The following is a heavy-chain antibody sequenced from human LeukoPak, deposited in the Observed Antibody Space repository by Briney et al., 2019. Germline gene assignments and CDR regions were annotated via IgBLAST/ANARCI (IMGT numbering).Heavy chain of an antibody. V-gene: IGHV1-2*04. D-gene: IGHD6-19*01. CDR1: GYTFTGYY. J-gene: IGHJ3*02. CDR2: INPNSGGT. CDR3: AGGSGWYKDAFDI. Sequence: ASVKVSCKASGYTFTGYYMHWVRQAPGQGLEWMGRINPNSGGTNYAQKFQGWVTMTRDTSISTAYMELSRLRSDDTAVYYCAGGSGWYKDAFDIWGQGTMVTVSS.